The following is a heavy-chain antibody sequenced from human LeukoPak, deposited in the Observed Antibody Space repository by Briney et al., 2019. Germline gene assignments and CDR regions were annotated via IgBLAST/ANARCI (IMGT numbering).Heavy chain of an antibody. CDR1: VYTFTGYY. D-gene: IGHD3-22*01. Sequence: ASVKVSCTASVYTFTGYYMRWVRHAPRQGLERMGWINPNSGGTNYAQKFQGRVTMTRDTSISTAYMELSRLRSDDTAVYYCARAPDYYDSSGYFPYWGQGTLVTVSS. J-gene: IGHJ4*02. CDR2: INPNSGGT. CDR3: ARAPDYYDSSGYFPY. V-gene: IGHV1-2*02.